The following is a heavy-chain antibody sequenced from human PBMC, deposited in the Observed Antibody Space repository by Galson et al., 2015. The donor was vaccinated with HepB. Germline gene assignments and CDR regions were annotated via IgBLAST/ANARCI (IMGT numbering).Heavy chain of an antibody. V-gene: IGHV1-69*13. CDR1: GCTFSSYA. J-gene: IGHJ6*02. D-gene: IGHD5-12*01. CDR2: IIPIFGTA. CDR3: ARVRYSGFDWRPDEYYYYYYGMDV. Sequence: SVKVSCKASGCTFSSYAISWVRQAPGQGLEWMGGIIPIFGTANYAQKFQGRVTITADESTSTAYMELSSLRSEDTAVYYCARVRYSGFDWRPDEYYYYYYGMDVWGQGTTVTVSS.